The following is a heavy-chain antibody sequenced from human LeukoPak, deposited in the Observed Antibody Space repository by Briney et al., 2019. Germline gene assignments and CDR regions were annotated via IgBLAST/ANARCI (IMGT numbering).Heavy chain of an antibody. J-gene: IGHJ4*02. Sequence: SETLSLTWAVSGYSISSGYYWGWIRQPPGKGLEWIGSIYHSGSTYYNPSLKSRVTISVDTSKNQFSLELSSVTAADTAVYYCARGFYDYVWGSYRFNYFDYWGQGTLVTVSS. V-gene: IGHV4-38-2*01. CDR1: GYSISSGYY. CDR2: IYHSGST. CDR3: ARGFYDYVWGSYRFNYFDY. D-gene: IGHD3-16*02.